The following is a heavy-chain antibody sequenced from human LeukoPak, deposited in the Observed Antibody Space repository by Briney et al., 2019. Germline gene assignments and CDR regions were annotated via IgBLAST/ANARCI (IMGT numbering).Heavy chain of an antibody. CDR3: ARHHRSDSSGYYEINDY. D-gene: IGHD3-22*01. CDR1: GGSISSSSYY. V-gene: IGHV4-39*01. J-gene: IGHJ4*02. CDR2: INHSGST. Sequence: SSETLSLTCTVPGGSISSSSYYWSWIRQPPGKGLEWIGEINHSGSTNYNPSLKSRVTISVDTSKNQFSLKLSSVTAADTAVYYCARHHRSDSSGYYEINDYWGQGTLVTVSS.